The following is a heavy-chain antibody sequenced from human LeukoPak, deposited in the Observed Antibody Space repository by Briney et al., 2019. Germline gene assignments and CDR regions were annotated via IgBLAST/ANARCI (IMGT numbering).Heavy chain of an antibody. CDR2: IIPIFGTA. CDR3: ARGIYDSSGYYYSLPTH. J-gene: IGHJ4*02. V-gene: IGHV1-69*13. D-gene: IGHD3-22*01. Sequence: SVKVSCKASGYTFTGYYMHWVRQAPGQGLEWMGGIIPIFGTANYAQKFQGRVTITADESTSTAYMELSSLRSEDTAVYYCARGIYDSSGYYYSLPTHWGQGTLVTVSS. CDR1: GYTFTGYY.